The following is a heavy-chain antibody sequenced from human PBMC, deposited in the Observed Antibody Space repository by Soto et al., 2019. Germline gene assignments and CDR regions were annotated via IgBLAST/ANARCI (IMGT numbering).Heavy chain of an antibody. CDR2: TNPDGSEK. V-gene: IGHV3-7*04. CDR1: ESTVRRDW. CDR3: SGGVGDAF. J-gene: IGHJ4*02. D-gene: IGHD1-26*01. Sequence: EVHLVEYGGGLVQPGGSLRLSCAISESTVRRDWMNWVRQAPGKGLEWVAHTNPDGSEKYYADSVKGRFTITRDNAKNLLYLQMNSLRDGDTAMYYCSGGVGDAFWGQGTLVTVSS.